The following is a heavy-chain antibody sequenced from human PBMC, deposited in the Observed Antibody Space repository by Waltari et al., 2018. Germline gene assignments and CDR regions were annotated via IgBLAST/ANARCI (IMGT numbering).Heavy chain of an antibody. CDR3: ARVPGYSSSWSNFDY. D-gene: IGHD6-13*01. V-gene: IGHV1-2*02. CDR2: INPNRGGT. Sequence: QVQLVQSGAEVKKPGASVKVSCKASGYTFTGYYMHWVRQAPGQGLEWMGWINPNRGGTNYAQKFQGRVTMTRDTSISTAYMELSRRRSDDTAVYYCARVPGYSSSWSNFDYWGQGTLVTVSS. CDR1: GYTFTGYY. J-gene: IGHJ4*02.